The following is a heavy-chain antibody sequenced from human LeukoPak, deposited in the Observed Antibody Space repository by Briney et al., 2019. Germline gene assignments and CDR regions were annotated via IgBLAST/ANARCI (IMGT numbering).Heavy chain of an antibody. D-gene: IGHD1-26*01. J-gene: IGHJ4*02. V-gene: IGHV4-34*01. Sequence: PSETLSLTCAVYGGSFSGYYWSWIRQPPGKGLEWIGEINHSGSTNYNPSLKSRVTISVDTSKNQFSLKLSSVTAADTAVYYCARLNRSGGSYDYWGQGTLVTVSS. CDR2: INHSGST. CDR1: GGSFSGYY. CDR3: ARLNRSGGSYDY.